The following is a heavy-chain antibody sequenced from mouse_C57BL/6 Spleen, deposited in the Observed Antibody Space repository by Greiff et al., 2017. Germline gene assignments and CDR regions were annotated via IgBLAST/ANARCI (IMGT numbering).Heavy chain of an antibody. V-gene: IGHV1-52*01. CDR2: IDPSDSET. CDR3: ARGNYDYWYFDV. Sequence: QVQLQQPGAELVRPGSSVKLSCKASGYTFTSYWMHWVKQRPIQGLEWIGNIDPSDSETHYSQKFKDKATLTVDKSSSTAYMQLSSLTSEDSAVYYCARGNYDYWYFDVWGTGTTVTVSS. D-gene: IGHD2-4*01. CDR1: GYTFTSYW. J-gene: IGHJ1*03.